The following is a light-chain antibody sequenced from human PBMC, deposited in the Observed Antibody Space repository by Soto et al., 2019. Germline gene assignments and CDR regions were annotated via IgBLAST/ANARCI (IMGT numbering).Light chain of an antibody. CDR3: AQRTSWHT. V-gene: IGKV3-11*01. CDR1: QSVSHY. J-gene: IGKJ1*01. Sequence: IMCTQSLAIPSLPPGERPTLTFRASQSVSHYLAWYQQKPGQAPRLLIYDALYRATGSPARYSGSGSGTDLTLTTISIEPEDFAVYIGAQRTSWHTVGQGTKVDI. CDR2: DAL.